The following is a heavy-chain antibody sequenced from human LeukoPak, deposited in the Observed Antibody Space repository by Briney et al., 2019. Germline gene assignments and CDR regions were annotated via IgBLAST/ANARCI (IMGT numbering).Heavy chain of an antibody. V-gene: IGHV3-30*04. Sequence: GGSLRLSCAASGFTFSSYAMHWVRQAPGKGLEWVAVISYDGSNKYYADSVKGRFTISRDNSKNTLYLQMNSLRAEDTAVYYCARDDAKSIIEYAFDIWGQGTMVTVSS. CDR3: ARDDAKSIIEYAFDI. D-gene: IGHD3-3*01. CDR1: GFTFSSYA. J-gene: IGHJ3*02. CDR2: ISYDGSNK.